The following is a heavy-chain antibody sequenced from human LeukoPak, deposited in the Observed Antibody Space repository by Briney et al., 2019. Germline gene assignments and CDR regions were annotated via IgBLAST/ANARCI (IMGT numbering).Heavy chain of an antibody. CDR3: ARDSVNGYHYYDYGMDV. CDR1: GYTFTSYG. CDR2: ISAYNGNT. Sequence: ASVKVSCKASGYTFTSYGISWVRQAPGQGLEWMGWISAYNGNTNFAQKLQGRVIMTTDTSTSTAYMELRRLRSDDTAVYYCARDSVNGYHYYDYGMDVSRQGSTVTVSS. D-gene: IGHD5-24*01. V-gene: IGHV1-18*01. J-gene: IGHJ6*02.